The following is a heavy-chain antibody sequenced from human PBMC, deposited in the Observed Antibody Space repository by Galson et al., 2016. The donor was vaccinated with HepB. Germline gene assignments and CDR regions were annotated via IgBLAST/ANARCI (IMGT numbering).Heavy chain of an antibody. CDR2: INQDGSEK. V-gene: IGHV3-7*01. CDR1: GFTFTTYW. D-gene: IGHD6-13*01. J-gene: IGHJ4*02. CDR3: ARGRGSSWYYFDN. Sequence: SLRLSCAASGFTFTTYWMVWVRQAPGKGLEWVANINQDGSEKYHVDSVKGRFTISRDNAKNSLFLQMNSLRAEDTAVYYCARGRGSSWYYFDNWGQGTLVTVSS.